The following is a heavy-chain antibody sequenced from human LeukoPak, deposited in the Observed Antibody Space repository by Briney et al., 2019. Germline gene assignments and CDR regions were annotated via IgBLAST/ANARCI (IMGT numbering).Heavy chain of an antibody. Sequence: NPSETLSLTCTVSGDSISAYYWSWIRQPPGKGLEWIGYVYYSGSTDYNPSLKSRVTISVDTSKNQFSLKLSSVTAADTAVYYCAREGVTKYYFDYWGQGTLVTVSS. CDR3: AREGVTKYYFDY. D-gene: IGHD4-11*01. CDR1: GDSISAYY. J-gene: IGHJ4*02. CDR2: VYYSGST. V-gene: IGHV4-59*01.